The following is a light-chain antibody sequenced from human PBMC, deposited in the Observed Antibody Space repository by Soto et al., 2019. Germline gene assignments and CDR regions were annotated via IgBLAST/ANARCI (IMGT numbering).Light chain of an antibody. CDR1: QSVLYNSSNKNF. V-gene: IGKV4-1*01. CDR3: KQYYTTPLT. Sequence: DIVMTQSPDSLAVSLGERATINCKSSQSVLYNSSNKNFLTWYQQKPGQPPKLLIYWASTRESGVPDRFSGSGSGTEFTLTISSLQAEDVAVYYCKQYYTTPLTFGGGTKVEIK. J-gene: IGKJ4*01. CDR2: WAS.